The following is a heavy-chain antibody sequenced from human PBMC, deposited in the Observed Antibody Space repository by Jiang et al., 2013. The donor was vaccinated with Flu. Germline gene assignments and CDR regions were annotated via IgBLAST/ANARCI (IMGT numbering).Heavy chain of an antibody. V-gene: IGHV3-23*01. CDR3: ANDFLDYDILIGRLDR. CDR1: GFTFSSYA. J-gene: IGHJ5*02. Sequence: QLLESGGGLVQPGGSLRLSCAASGFTFSSYAMSWVRQAPGRGLEWVSGISGSGGSTYYADSVKGRFTISRDISKNTLYLQMNSLRAEDTAVYYCANDFLDYDILIGRLDRWGQGTLVTVSS. D-gene: IGHD3-9*01. CDR2: ISGSGGST.